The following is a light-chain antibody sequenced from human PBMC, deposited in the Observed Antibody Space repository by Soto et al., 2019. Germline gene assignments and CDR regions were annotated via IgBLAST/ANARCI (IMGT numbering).Light chain of an antibody. V-gene: IGKV1-33*01. CDR1: QDIKYY. CDR3: QHYDSWPPYT. J-gene: IGKJ2*01. Sequence: DIPMTHSPSSLSASVGDRVTITCQASQDIKYYLNWYQHRPGKAPELLIYDASSLEAGVPSRFSGSGSGTDFTLTISSLQSEDFAVYYFQHYDSWPPYTFGQGTKVDI. CDR2: DAS.